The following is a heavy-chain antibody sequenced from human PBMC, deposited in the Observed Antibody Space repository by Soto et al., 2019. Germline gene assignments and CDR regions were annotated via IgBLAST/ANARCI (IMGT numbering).Heavy chain of an antibody. Sequence: ELQLVESGGGLVQPGGSLRLSCVVSGFRFSNYWMSWARQAPGKGLEWVANIKQDGSETYYVDSVKGRFTISRDNAANSLYLQMTSLRADDTAIYYCARGWATTAGRGDNWGQGTMVIVSS. V-gene: IGHV3-7*01. D-gene: IGHD6-19*01. J-gene: IGHJ4*02. CDR3: ARGWATTAGRGDN. CDR2: IKQDGSET. CDR1: GFRFSNYW.